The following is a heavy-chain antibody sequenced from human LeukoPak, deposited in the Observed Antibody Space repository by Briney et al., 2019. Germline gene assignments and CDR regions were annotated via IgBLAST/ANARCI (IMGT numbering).Heavy chain of an antibody. Sequence: ASVRVSCRASGYTFTDYYTHWVRQAPGQGLEWMGWISAYNGNTNYAQKLQGRVTMTTDTSTSTAYMELRSLRSDDTAVYYCARGYESLSLGYWGQGTLVTVSS. CDR2: ISAYNGNT. CDR1: GYTFTDYY. V-gene: IGHV1-18*04. CDR3: ARGYESLSLGY. J-gene: IGHJ4*02. D-gene: IGHD5-12*01.